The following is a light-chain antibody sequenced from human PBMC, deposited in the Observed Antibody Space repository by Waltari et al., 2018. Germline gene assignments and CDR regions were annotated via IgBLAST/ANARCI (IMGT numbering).Light chain of an antibody. CDR2: KAS. V-gene: IGKV1-5*03. J-gene: IGKJ2*01. CDR1: QSIRSW. CDR3: QQYNSYPYT. Sequence: DIQMTQYPSTLSASVGARVTITCRASQSIRSWLAWYQQKPGKAPKLLIYKASSLESGVPSRFSGSGSGTEFTLTISSLQPDDFATYYCQQYNSYPYTFGQGTKLEIK.